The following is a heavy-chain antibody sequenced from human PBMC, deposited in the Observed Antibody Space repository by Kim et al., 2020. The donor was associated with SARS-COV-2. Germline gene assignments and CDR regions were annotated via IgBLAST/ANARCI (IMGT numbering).Heavy chain of an antibody. D-gene: IGHD6-13*01. CDR2: IDPSSIVI. V-gene: IGHV3-48*02. J-gene: IGHJ6*02. CDR3: ARDPPNVAATGYSMDV. Sequence: GGSLRLSCTASGFTLNSYTMNWVRQAPGKGLEWLSHIDPSSIVIYYSDSATGRFTISRDNAKNSLYLQINSLRDEDTAVYYCARDPPNVAATGYSMDVWGQGTTVTVSS. CDR1: GFTLNSYT.